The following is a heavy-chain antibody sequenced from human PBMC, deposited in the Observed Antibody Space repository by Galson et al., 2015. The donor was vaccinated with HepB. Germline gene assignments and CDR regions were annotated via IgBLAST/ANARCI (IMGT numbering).Heavy chain of an antibody. CDR2: ISSNGGST. V-gene: IGHV3-64D*06. J-gene: IGHJ4*02. D-gene: IGHD6-13*01. CDR1: GFTFSSYA. Sequence: SLRLSCAASGFTFSSYAMHWVRQAPGKGLEYVSAISSNGGSTYYADSVKGRFTISRDNSKNTLYLQMSSLRAEDTAVYYCHLSSSWYDPPFDYWGQGTLVTVSS. CDR3: HLSSSWYDPPFDY.